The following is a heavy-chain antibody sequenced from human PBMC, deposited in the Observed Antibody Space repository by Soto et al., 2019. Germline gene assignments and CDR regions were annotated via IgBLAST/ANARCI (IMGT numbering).Heavy chain of an antibody. CDR2: IIPIFGTA. D-gene: IGHD5-12*01. CDR3: GGGGDIVATPYLDPYYYGMDV. J-gene: IGHJ6*02. Sequence: QVQLVQSGAEVKKPGSSVKVSCKASGGTFSSYAISWVRQAPGQGLEWMGGIIPIFGTANYAQKFQGRVTVTADESTGTGAVEVGGVGAEDAAVYYGGGGGDIVATPYLDPYYYGMDVWGQGTTVTVSS. V-gene: IGHV1-69*01. CDR1: GGTFSSYA.